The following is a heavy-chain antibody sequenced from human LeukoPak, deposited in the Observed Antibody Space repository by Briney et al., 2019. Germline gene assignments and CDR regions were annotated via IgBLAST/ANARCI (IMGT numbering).Heavy chain of an antibody. CDR2: IWYDGSNK. J-gene: IGHJ4*02. CDR3: ARDLRPFTPGYFDY. V-gene: IGHV3-33*01. CDR1: GFSFSSYG. D-gene: IGHD3-10*01. Sequence: PGGSLRLSCAASGFSFSSYGMHWVRQAPGKGLEWVAVIWYDGSNKFCPDSVKGRFTISRDNSKNTLYLQMNSLRAEDTAVYYCARDLRPFTPGYFDYWGQGTLVTVSS.